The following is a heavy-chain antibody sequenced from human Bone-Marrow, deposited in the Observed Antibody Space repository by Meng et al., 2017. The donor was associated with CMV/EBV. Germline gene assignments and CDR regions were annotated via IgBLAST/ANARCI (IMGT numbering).Heavy chain of an antibody. D-gene: IGHD3-22*01. V-gene: IGHV1-18*04. J-gene: IGHJ5*02. CDR3: ARDYYDIQGHNYDCFDP. CDR1: GYTFTGYY. CDR2: ISGYNGRT. Sequence: ASVKVSCKASGYTFTGYYMHWVRQAPGQGLEWMGWISGYNGRTNYAQNFQGRLTMTTDTSTSIAYMELRSLRSDDTAIYFCARDYYDIQGHNYDCFDPWGQGTLVTVSS.